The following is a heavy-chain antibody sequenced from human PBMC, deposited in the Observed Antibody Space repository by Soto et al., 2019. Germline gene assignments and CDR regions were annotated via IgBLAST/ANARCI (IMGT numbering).Heavy chain of an antibody. Sequence: PGGCLRLSCAASGFIFSDYWMSWVRQAPGKGLEWVANIKKDGGEKYYVDSVKGRFTISRDNAKNTLYLQMNSLRAEDTAVYYCARDPLYSSSSVKAFDIWGRGTMVTVSS. CDR3: ARDPLYSSSSVKAFDI. J-gene: IGHJ3*02. CDR2: IKKDGGEK. D-gene: IGHD6-6*01. CDR1: GFIFSDYW. V-gene: IGHV3-7*01.